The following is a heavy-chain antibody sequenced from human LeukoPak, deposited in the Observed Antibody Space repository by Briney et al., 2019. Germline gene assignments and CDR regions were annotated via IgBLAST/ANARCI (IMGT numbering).Heavy chain of an antibody. Sequence: GGSLGLSCAASGFTFSSYWMSWVRQAPGKGLEWVANIKQDGSEKYYVDSVKGRFTISRDNAKNSLYLQMNSLRAEDTAVYYCARVGSSWYLGYFDYWGQGTLVTVSS. CDR2: IKQDGSEK. CDR1: GFTFSSYW. J-gene: IGHJ4*02. CDR3: ARVGSSWYLGYFDY. V-gene: IGHV3-7*03. D-gene: IGHD6-13*01.